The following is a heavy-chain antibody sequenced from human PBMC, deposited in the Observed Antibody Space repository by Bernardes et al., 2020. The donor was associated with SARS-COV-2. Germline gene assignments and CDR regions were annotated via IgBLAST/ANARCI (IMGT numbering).Heavy chain of an antibody. CDR2: INHSGST. CDR1: GGSFSGYY. V-gene: IGHV4-34*01. CDR3: VRGRQEYYYYYGMDV. Sequence: SETLSLSCAVYGGSFSGYYWSWIRQPPGKGLEWIGEINHSGSTNYNPSLKSRVTISVDTSKNQFSLKLSSVTAADTAVYYCVRGRQEYYYYYGMDVWGQGTTVTVSS. J-gene: IGHJ6*02.